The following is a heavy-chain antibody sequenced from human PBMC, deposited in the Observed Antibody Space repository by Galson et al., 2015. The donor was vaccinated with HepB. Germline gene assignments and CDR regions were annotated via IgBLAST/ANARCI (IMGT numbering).Heavy chain of an antibody. CDR2: ISYDGSNK. CDR3: ATQYSSGWYWYYGMDV. D-gene: IGHD6-19*01. V-gene: IGHV3-30*03. CDR1: GFTFSSYG. Sequence: SLRLSCAASGFTFSSYGMHWVRQAPGKGLEWVAVISYDGSNKYYADSVKGRFTISRDNSKNTLYLQMSSLRAEDTAVYYCATQYSSGWYWYYGMDVWGQGTTVTVSS. J-gene: IGHJ6*02.